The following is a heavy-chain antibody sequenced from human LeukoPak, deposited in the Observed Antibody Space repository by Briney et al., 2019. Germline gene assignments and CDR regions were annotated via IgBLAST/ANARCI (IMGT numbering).Heavy chain of an antibody. D-gene: IGHD3-22*01. CDR1: GGSFSGYY. V-gene: IGHV4-34*01. J-gene: IGHJ4*02. CDR2: INHSGST. Sequence: SETLSLTCAVYGGSFSGYYWSWIRQPPGKGLEWIGEINHSGSTNYNPSLKSRVTISVDTSKNQFSLKLSSVTAADTAVYYCARGRVHYYDSSGYYYWGQGTLVTVSS. CDR3: ARGRVHYYDSSGYYY.